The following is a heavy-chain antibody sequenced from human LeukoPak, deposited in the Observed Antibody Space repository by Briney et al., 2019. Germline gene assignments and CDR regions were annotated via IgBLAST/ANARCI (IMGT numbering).Heavy chain of an antibody. J-gene: IGHJ3*02. Sequence: SETLSLTCTVSGGSISSYYWSWIRQPPGKGLEWIAYISDIGSINYNPSLKSRVTISLDTSKNQFSLKLSSVTAADTAVYYCASLMDTAMVTSSPHDAFDIWGQGTMVTVSS. CDR3: ASLMDTAMVTSSPHDAFDI. V-gene: IGHV4-59*08. CDR1: GGSISSYY. CDR2: ISDIGSI. D-gene: IGHD5-18*01.